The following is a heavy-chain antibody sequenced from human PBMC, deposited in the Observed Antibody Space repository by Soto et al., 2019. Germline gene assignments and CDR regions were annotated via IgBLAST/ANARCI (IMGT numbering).Heavy chain of an antibody. CDR1: GGSISSSIYY. V-gene: IGHV4-39*07. CDR2: INHSGST. D-gene: IGHD1-1*01. J-gene: IGHJ6*02. CDR3: ARGQNEDV. Sequence: SETLSLTCTVSGGSISSSIYYWGWIRQPPGKGLEWIGKINHSGSTNYNPSLKSRVTISVDTSKNQFSLKLSSVTAADAAVYYCARGQNEDVWGQGTTVTVSS.